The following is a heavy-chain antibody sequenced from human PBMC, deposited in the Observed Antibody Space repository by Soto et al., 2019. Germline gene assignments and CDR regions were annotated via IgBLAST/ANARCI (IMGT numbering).Heavy chain of an antibody. Sequence: QVQLVQSGAEVKKPGSSVKVSCKASGGTFSSYAISWVRQAPGQGLEWMGGIIPIFGTANYAQKFQGRVTITADESTSTGYMELSSVRSEDTAVYYCARDLSSSGYYHGWFDPWGQGTLVTVSS. V-gene: IGHV1-69*01. CDR2: IIPIFGTA. CDR3: ARDLSSSGYYHGWFDP. CDR1: GGTFSSYA. J-gene: IGHJ5*02. D-gene: IGHD3-22*01.